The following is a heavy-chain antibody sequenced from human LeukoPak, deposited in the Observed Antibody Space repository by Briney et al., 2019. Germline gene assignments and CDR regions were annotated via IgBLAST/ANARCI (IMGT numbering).Heavy chain of an antibody. CDR2: IHNDAATT. J-gene: IGHJ4*02. CDR1: GFGFGAYA. D-gene: IGHD2/OR15-2a*01. V-gene: IGHV3-23*03. Sequence: PGGSLRLSCAASGFGFGAYAMIWVRQAPGKGLEWVSLIHNDAATTYYADSVRGRFTVSRDNSKNTLYLEMNSLRAGDTAVYYCAKGKGGTSFNYCFDYWGQGTPVSVSS. CDR3: AKGKGGTSFNYCFDY.